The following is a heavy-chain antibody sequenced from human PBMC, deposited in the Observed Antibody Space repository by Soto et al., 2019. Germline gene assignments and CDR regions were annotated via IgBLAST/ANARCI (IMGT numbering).Heavy chain of an antibody. J-gene: IGHJ6*02. D-gene: IGHD2-15*01. V-gene: IGHV1-58*01. CDR1: GFTFSSSA. Sequence: ASVKVSCKASGFTFSSSAVQWVRQARGQRLEWIGWIVVGSGKTNYAQKFQERVTITRDMSISTAYMELSSLRSEGTAVYYCAGRYCSGGSCYNYYGMDVWGQGTTVTVSS. CDR3: AGRYCSGGSCYNYYGMDV. CDR2: IVVGSGKT.